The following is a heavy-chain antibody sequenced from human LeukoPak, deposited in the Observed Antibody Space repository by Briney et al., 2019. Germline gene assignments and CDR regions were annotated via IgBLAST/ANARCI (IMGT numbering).Heavy chain of an antibody. D-gene: IGHD4-11*01. CDR2: ISGSGGNT. J-gene: IGHJ4*02. V-gene: IGHV3-23*01. CDR1: GLTFSSYA. CDR3: AKRSDYRTFDY. Sequence: GGSLRLSCAASGLTFSSYAMSGVRQAPGKGLEWVSAISGSGGNTYYADSVKGRFTISRDNSKNTLYLQINSLRAEDTAVYYCAKRSDYRTFDYWGQGTLVTVSS.